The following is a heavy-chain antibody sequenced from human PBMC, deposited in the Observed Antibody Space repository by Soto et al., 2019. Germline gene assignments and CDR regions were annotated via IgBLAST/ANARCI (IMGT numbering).Heavy chain of an antibody. V-gene: IGHV1-46*03. J-gene: IGHJ3*01. D-gene: IGHD6-13*01. CDR3: AREGGRAAAGISPNDAFDL. CDR2: INPSGGST. CDR1: GYTFTSYY. Sequence: GASVKVSCKASGYTFTSYYMHWVRQAPGQGLEWMGIINPSGGSTSYAQKFQGRVTMTRDTSTSTVYMELSSLRSEDTAVYYCAREGGRAAAGISPNDAFDLWGQGTMVTVSS.